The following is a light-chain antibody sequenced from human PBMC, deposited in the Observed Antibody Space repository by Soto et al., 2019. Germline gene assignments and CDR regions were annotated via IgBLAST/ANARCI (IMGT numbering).Light chain of an antibody. CDR3: QQYGSLPIT. V-gene: IGKV3-20*01. CDR1: QSVSSNY. Sequence: DIVWQPSHGTLSLAPVASSTTSVTASQSVSSNYLAWFQQKPGQAPRLLIYDGYSRATGSPHTFSGSGSGTDVTLNITTLEPEEVAGYYCQQYGSLPITVGPGTRLEI. J-gene: IGKJ5*01. CDR2: DGY.